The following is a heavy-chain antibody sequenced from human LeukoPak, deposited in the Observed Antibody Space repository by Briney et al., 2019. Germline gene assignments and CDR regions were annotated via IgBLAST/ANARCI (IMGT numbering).Heavy chain of an antibody. D-gene: IGHD1-1*01. CDR1: GYIFTSYG. V-gene: IGHV1-18*01. CDR2: ISGYNDGA. J-gene: IGHJ5*02. CDR3: VRVNWSDGDNWFDP. Sequence: ASVKVSCKASGYIFTSYGITWVRQAPGEGLEWMGWISGYNDGAKCAQKFQGRVTMTTDTSTRTAYMELRSLRSDDTAVYYCVRVNWSDGDNWFDPWGQGTLVTVSS.